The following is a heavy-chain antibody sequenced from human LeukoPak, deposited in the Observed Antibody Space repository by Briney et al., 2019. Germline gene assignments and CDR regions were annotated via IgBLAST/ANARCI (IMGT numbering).Heavy chain of an antibody. V-gene: IGHV3-48*02. Sequence: AGGSLRLSCAVSGFSVRDYSMNWVRQVPGKGLDWVSFISIKGDTRYYADSVKGRFTISRDNAKNSLYLQMNSLRDEDTAVYYCTRGVKEMKNYWGKGTLVTVSS. J-gene: IGHJ4*02. CDR2: ISIKGDTR. CDR1: GFSVRDYS. CDR3: TRGVKEMKNY. D-gene: IGHD3-22*01.